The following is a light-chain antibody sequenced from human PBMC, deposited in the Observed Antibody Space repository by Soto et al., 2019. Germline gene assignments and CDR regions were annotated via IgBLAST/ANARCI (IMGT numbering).Light chain of an antibody. CDR3: QQFNSFPLT. V-gene: IGKV1-13*02. CDR1: QGTGSA. CDR2: DAS. J-gene: IGKJ4*01. Sequence: IQMTQSPFSLSAPVGDRVTITCRASQGTGSALAWYQQKPGKAPKVLIYDASSLKSGVPSRFSGSGSGTDFTLTISSLQPEDFAPYYCQQFNSFPLTFGGGTKVDIK.